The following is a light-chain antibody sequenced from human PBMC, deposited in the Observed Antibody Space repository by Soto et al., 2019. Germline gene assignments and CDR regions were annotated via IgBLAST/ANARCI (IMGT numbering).Light chain of an antibody. CDR2: WAS. Sequence: DTVMNQSPDSLAVSLGERATINCKSSQSVFHSANNMNYLAWYQQKPGQSPKLIISWASIRDSGVPDRFSGSGSGTDFTLTINSLQAEDAAVYYCQQFYNTPPYTFGQGTRLEIK. CDR1: QSVFHSANNMNY. J-gene: IGKJ2*01. V-gene: IGKV4-1*01. CDR3: QQFYNTPPYT.